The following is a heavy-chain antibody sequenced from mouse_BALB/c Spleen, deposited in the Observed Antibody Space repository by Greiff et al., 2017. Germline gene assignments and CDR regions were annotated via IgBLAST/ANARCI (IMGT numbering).Heavy chain of an antibody. Sequence: VQLQQSGAELVRPGVSVKISCKGSGYTFTDYAMHWVKQSHAKSLEWIGVISTYYGDASYNQKFKGKATMTVDKSSSTAYMELARLTSEDSAIYYCATVVARGYAMDDWGQGTSVTVSS. J-gene: IGHJ4*01. CDR2: ISTYYGDA. CDR3: ATVVARGYAMDD. CDR1: GYTFTDYA. D-gene: IGHD1-1*01. V-gene: IGHV1S137*01.